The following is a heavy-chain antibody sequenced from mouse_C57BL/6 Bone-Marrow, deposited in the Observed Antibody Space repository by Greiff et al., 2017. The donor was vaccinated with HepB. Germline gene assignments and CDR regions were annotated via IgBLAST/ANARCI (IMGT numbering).Heavy chain of an antibody. J-gene: IGHJ3*01. CDR2: IYPRSGNT. V-gene: IGHV1-81*01. CDR1: GYTFTSYG. D-gene: IGHD1-1*01. CDR3: AREDYGSRFAY. Sequence: VKLQESGAELARPGASVKLSCKASGYTFTSYGISWVKQRTGQGLEWIGEIYPRSGNTYYNEKFKGKATLTADKSSSTAYMELRSLTSEDSAVYFCAREDYGSRFAYWGQGTLVTVSA.